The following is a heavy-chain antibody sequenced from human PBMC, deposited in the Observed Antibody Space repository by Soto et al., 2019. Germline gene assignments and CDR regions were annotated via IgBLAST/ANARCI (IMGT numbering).Heavy chain of an antibody. Sequence: EVQLVESGGGLVQPGGSLRLSCAASGFTVSSNYMSWVRQAPGKGLEWVSVIYSGGSTYYADSVKGRFTISRDNSKNTLYLQMNSLRAEDTAVYYCASQGGLLWFGELFVYWGQGTLVTVSS. J-gene: IGHJ4*02. CDR3: ASQGGLLWFGELFVY. CDR1: GFTVSSNY. D-gene: IGHD3-10*01. V-gene: IGHV3-66*04. CDR2: IYSGGST.